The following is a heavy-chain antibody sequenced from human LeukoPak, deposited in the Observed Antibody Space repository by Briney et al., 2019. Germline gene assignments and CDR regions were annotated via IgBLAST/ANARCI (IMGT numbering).Heavy chain of an antibody. CDR2: ISSSSSYI. Sequence: GGSLRLSCAASGFTFSSYSMNWVRQAPGKGLEWVSSISSSSSYIYYADSVKGRFTISRDNAKNSLYLQMNSLRAEDTAVHYCARLEGSKDYYDRYYYYMDVWGKGTTVTVSS. CDR1: GFTFSSYS. J-gene: IGHJ6*03. V-gene: IGHV3-21*01. CDR3: ARLEGSKDYYDRYYYYMDV. D-gene: IGHD3-22*01.